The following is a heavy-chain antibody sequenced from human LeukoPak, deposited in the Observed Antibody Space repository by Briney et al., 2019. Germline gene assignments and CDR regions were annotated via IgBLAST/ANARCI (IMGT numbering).Heavy chain of an antibody. CDR2: IIPIFGTA. Sequence: GSSVKVSCKASGGTFSSYAISWVRQAPGRGLEWMGGIIPIFGTANYAQKFQGRVTITADESTSTAYMELSSLRSEDTAVYYCAKTHYYDSSGYYAGFDPWGQGTLVTVSS. D-gene: IGHD3-22*01. V-gene: IGHV1-69*01. CDR1: GGTFSSYA. CDR3: AKTHYYDSSGYYAGFDP. J-gene: IGHJ5*02.